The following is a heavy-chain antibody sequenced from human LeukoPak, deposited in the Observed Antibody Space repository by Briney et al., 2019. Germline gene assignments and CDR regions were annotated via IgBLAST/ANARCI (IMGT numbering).Heavy chain of an antibody. V-gene: IGHV3-7*05. CDR3: ARDVAYSTFYY. Sequence: GGSLRLSCAASGFTFSSSHMCWVRQAPGKGLEWVANIKEDGSVKNYVDSVEGRFTISRDNAKNSLYLQMNTLRAEDTAVYYCARDVAYSTFYYWGQVTLVTVSS. CDR1: GFTFSSSH. CDR2: IKEDGSVK. J-gene: IGHJ4*02. D-gene: IGHD4-11*01.